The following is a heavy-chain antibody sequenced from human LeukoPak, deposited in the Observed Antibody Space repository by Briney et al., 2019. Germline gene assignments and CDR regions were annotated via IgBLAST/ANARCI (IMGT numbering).Heavy chain of an antibody. D-gene: IGHD6-13*01. CDR1: GYSISSGDY. V-gene: IGHV4-38-2*02. CDR3: ARGPLAAAERYFDY. Sequence: PSETLSLTCTVSGYSISSGDYWGWIRQPPGKGLEWIGSIYQSGGTYYNPSLKNRVTMSVDTSKNQFSLKVSSVTAADTAVYYCARGPLAAAERYFDYWGQGTLVTVSS. J-gene: IGHJ4*02. CDR2: IYQSGGT.